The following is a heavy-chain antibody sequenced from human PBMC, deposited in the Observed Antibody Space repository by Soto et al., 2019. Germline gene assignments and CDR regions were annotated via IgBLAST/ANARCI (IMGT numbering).Heavy chain of an antibody. CDR3: AHAFRGAGSHTGDRFDP. CDR2: VFWDDDK. D-gene: IGHD3-10*01. Sequence: QITLKESGPTLVKPTQTLTLTCSFSGFSLSTIGGAVGWIRQPPGKALEFLALVFWDDDKRYNPSLKSRLTIPQDTLNNQVALTMTHMDPVDTASYYLAHAFRGAGSHTGDRFDPWGQGTLVSVSS. CDR1: GFSLSTIGGA. V-gene: IGHV2-5*02. J-gene: IGHJ5*02.